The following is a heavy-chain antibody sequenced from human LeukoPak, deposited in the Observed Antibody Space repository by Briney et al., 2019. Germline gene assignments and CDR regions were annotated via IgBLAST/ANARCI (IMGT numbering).Heavy chain of an antibody. V-gene: IGHV3-23*01. Sequence: GESLRLSCAASGFTFSNYAMHWVRQAPGKGLEWVSTIDGPTFRTHYADSVMGRFTISRDNSKTTLYLQMNSLRAEDTAVYFCTTWVGAHFDFWGQGTLVTVSS. J-gene: IGHJ4*02. CDR3: TTWVGAHFDF. CDR2: IDGPTFRT. D-gene: IGHD1-26*01. CDR1: GFTFSNYA.